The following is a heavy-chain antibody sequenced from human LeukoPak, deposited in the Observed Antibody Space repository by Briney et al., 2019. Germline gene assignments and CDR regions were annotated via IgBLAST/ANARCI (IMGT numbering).Heavy chain of an antibody. D-gene: IGHD3-10*01. CDR2: IYSGGST. CDR3: ASDGSGSASDWFDP. J-gene: IGHJ5*02. Sequence: GGSLRLSCAASGFTVSSNYMSWVRQAPGKGLEWVSVIYSGGSTYYSDSVKGRFTISRENSKNTLYLQMNSLRAEDTAVYYCASDGSGSASDWFDPWGQGTLVAVSS. V-gene: IGHV3-66*01. CDR1: GFTVSSNY.